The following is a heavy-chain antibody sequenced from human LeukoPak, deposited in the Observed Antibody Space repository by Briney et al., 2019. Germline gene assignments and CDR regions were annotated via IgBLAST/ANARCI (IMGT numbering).Heavy chain of an antibody. Sequence: SETLSLTCTVSGGSISSYYWSWIRQPPGKGLEWIGYIYYSGSTNYNPSLKSRVTISVDTSKNQFSLKLSSVTAADTAVYYCATSLAGGTYYYYMDVWGTGITVTVSS. V-gene: IGHV4-59*08. D-gene: IGHD4-23*01. CDR2: IYYSGST. CDR1: GGSISSYY. CDR3: ATSLAGGTYYYYMDV. J-gene: IGHJ6*03.